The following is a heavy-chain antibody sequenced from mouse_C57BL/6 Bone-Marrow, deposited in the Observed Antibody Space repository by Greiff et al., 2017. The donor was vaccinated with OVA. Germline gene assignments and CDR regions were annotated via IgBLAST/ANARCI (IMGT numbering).Heavy chain of an antibody. CDR1: GYTFTTYP. D-gene: IGHD3-2*02. J-gene: IGHJ3*01. V-gene: IGHV1-47*01. CDR2: FYPYNDDT. CDR3: ARRGTAQATMFAD. Sequence: QVQLQQSGAELVKPGASVKMSCKASGYTFTTYPLEWMKQKHGKSLEWIGNFYPYNDDTKYNEKFKGKTTLTVEKSSSTVYLELSQLTSDDSAVYYCARRGTAQATMFADWGQGTLVTVSA.